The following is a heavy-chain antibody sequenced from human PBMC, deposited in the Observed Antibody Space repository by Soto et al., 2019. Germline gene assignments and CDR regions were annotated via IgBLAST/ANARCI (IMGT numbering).Heavy chain of an antibody. CDR3: ARRRAVQTEVYYFDY. CDR2: IYYSGST. V-gene: IGHV4-39*01. D-gene: IGHD1-1*01. J-gene: IGHJ4*02. CDR1: GGSISSSSYY. Sequence: SETLSLTCTVSGGSISSSSYYWGWIRQPPGRGLEWIGSIYYSGSTYYNPSLKSRVTISVDTSKNQFSLKLSSVTAADTAVYYCARRRAVQTEVYYFDYWGQGTLVTDSS.